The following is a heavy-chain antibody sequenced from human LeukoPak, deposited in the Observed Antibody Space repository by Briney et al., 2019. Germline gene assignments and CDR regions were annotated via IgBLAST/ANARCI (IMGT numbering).Heavy chain of an antibody. Sequence: ASVKVSCKASGYTFTGYYVHWLRQAPGQGLEWMGWINPDSGGTNYAQKFQGRVTMTRDTSISTAYMDLSSLRSDDMAVYYCARGRSRSWYVYWGQGALVTVSS. J-gene: IGHJ4*02. CDR1: GYTFTGYY. CDR3: ARGRSRSWYVY. D-gene: IGHD6-13*01. CDR2: INPDSGGT. V-gene: IGHV1-2*02.